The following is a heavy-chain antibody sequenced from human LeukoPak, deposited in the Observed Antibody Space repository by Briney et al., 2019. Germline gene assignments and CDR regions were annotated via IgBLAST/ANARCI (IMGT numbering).Heavy chain of an antibody. V-gene: IGHV1-2*02. J-gene: IGHJ3*02. Sequence: ASVKVSCTASGYTFTAYYMHWVRQAPGQGLEWMGWINPNSGGTNYAQKFQGRVTMTRDTPLSTAYMELSRLRSYDTAVYYCARAGDYYDSSGHHDAFDIWGQGTMVTVSS. CDR1: GYTFTAYY. CDR2: INPNSGGT. CDR3: ARAGDYYDSSGHHDAFDI. D-gene: IGHD3-22*01.